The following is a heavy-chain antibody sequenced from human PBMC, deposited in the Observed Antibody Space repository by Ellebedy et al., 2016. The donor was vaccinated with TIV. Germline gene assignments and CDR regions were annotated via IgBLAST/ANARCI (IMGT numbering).Heavy chain of an antibody. Sequence: GESLKISCAASGFAFSTYSMNWVRQAPGKGLECVSSISSSGAYRYHADFVKVRFTISRDNSKNTLYLQMSSLRSEDTAVYYCAKFSGRDFRKYYLDSWGQGTLVTVSS. J-gene: IGHJ4*02. V-gene: IGHV3-21*04. CDR3: AKFSGRDFRKYYLDS. D-gene: IGHD5-12*01. CDR2: ISSSGAYR. CDR1: GFAFSTYS.